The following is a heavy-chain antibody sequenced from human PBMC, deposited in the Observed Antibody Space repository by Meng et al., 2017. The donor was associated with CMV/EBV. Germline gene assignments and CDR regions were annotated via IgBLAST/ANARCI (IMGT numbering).Heavy chain of an antibody. J-gene: IGHJ6*02. Sequence: YTMHWVRQAPGKGLEWVAIISSDGSNKFYADSVKGRFTISRDNSKNTLYLQINSLRAEDTAVYYCAREGIGVLRGVSRAPGYYGMDVWGQGTTVTVSS. CDR1: YT. CDR3: AREGIGVLRGVSRAPGYYGMDV. V-gene: IGHV3-30*04. D-gene: IGHD3-10*01. CDR2: ISSDGSNK.